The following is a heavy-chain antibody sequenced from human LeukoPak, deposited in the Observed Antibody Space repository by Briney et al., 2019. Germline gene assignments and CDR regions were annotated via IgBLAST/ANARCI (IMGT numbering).Heavy chain of an antibody. J-gene: IGHJ4*02. Sequence: GGSLRLSCAASGFTFSSYAMHWVRQAPGKGLEWVAVISYDGSNKYYADSVKGRFTVSRDNSKNTLFLQMNSLRAEDTAVYYCAKDGGLWVSAHWGDSWGRGTLVTVSS. CDR2: ISYDGSNK. CDR3: AKDGGLWVSAHWGDS. V-gene: IGHV3-30-3*01. D-gene: IGHD7-27*01. CDR1: GFTFSSYA.